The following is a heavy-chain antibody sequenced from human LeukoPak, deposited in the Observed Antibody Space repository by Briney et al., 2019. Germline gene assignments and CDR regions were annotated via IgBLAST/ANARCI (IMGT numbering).Heavy chain of an antibody. CDR3: AKALRPTYYYDSSGYPDAFDI. Sequence: GGSLRLSCAASGFTFSSYAMSWVRQAPGKGLEWVSAISGSGGSTYYADSVQGRFTISRDNSKNTLYLQMNSLRAADTAVYYCAKALRPTYYYDSSGYPDAFDIWGQGTMVTVSS. D-gene: IGHD3-22*01. CDR2: ISGSGGST. J-gene: IGHJ3*02. CDR1: GFTFSSYA. V-gene: IGHV3-23*01.